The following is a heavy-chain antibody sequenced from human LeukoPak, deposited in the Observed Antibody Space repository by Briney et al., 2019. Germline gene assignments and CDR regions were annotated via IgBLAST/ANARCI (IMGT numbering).Heavy chain of an antibody. J-gene: IGHJ6*03. CDR2: IYHSGTT. CDR1: GGSISSEYYD. Sequence: SQTLSLTCTVAGGSISSEYYDWGWIRQRPGKGLEWIVNIYHSGTTYANPARKSRLTIFVDRSKNHFSLKLNSVTAAVTAVYYSARVNGWFGELTPSGEDYYYYMDVWGKGTTVTVSS. CDR3: ARVNGWFGELTPSGEDYYYYMDV. D-gene: IGHD3-10*01. V-gene: IGHV4-30-2*01.